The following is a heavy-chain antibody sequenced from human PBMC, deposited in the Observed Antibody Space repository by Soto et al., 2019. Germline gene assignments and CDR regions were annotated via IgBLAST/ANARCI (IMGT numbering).Heavy chain of an antibody. CDR1: GYTFANYG. CDR2: ISGYNINT. J-gene: IGHJ4*02. D-gene: IGHD6-13*01. Sequence: QVRLVQSGPEVKKPGASVRVSCKASGYTFANYGITWVRQTSGQGLEWLGWISGYNINTLYAQKFEGRVTLTTDKSTSTVYMELRSLKSDDTAMYFCARERRWQQLLYWGQGTLVTVSS. CDR3: ARERRWQQLLY. V-gene: IGHV1-18*01.